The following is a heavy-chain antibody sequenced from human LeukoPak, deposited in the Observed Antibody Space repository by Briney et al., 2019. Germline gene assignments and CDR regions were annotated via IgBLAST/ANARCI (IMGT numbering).Heavy chain of an antibody. CDR2: VSYDGSYK. Sequence: PGGSLRLSCAATGFTFSNFAMHWVRQAPGKGLEWVAVVSYDGSYKYYADSVKGRFTISRDNSKNTLYLQMNSLRAEDTAVYYCARVPLATAGQGIDYWGQGTLVTVSS. V-gene: IGHV3-30*04. J-gene: IGHJ4*02. CDR1: GFTFSNFA. CDR3: ARVPLATAGQGIDY. D-gene: IGHD6-13*01.